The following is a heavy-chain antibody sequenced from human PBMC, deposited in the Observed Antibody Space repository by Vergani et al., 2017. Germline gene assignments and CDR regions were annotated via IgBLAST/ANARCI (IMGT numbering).Heavy chain of an antibody. CDR3: ASPAYCGGDCWGY. D-gene: IGHD2-21*02. CDR2: IIPIFGTA. CDR1: GGTFSSYA. Sequence: QVQLVQSGAEVKKPGSSVKVSCKPSGGTFSSYAISWVRQAPGQALEWMGGIIPIFGTANYAQKFQGRVTITADESTSTSYMELRSLRSDDTAVYYCASPAYCGGDCWGYWGQGTLVTVSS. J-gene: IGHJ4*02. V-gene: IGHV1-69*01.